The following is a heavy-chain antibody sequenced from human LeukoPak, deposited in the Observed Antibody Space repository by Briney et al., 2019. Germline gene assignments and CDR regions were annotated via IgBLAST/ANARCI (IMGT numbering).Heavy chain of an antibody. J-gene: IGHJ6*03. D-gene: IGHD2-2*01. Sequence: ASVKVSCKASGYTFTSYYMHWVRQAPGQGLEWMGWISAYNGNTNYAQKLQGRVTMTTDTSTSTAYMELRSLRSDDTAVYYCARGGSRVPAATDYYYYYMDVWGKGTTVTVSS. CDR1: GYTFTSYY. V-gene: IGHV1-18*04. CDR2: ISAYNGNT. CDR3: ARGGSRVPAATDYYYYYMDV.